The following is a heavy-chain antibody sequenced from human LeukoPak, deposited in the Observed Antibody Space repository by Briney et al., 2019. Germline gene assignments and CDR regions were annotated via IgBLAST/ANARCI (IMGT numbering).Heavy chain of an antibody. V-gene: IGHV3-7*01. J-gene: IGHJ4*02. Sequence: PGGSLRLSCTASGFTYISYWMPGARQAPGKGLEWVANIKEDGSEKYYVDSVKGRFTISRDNAKNSLYLQMNSLRAEDTAVYYCARDVTGRSVDYWGQGTLVTVSS. CDR2: IKEDGSEK. CDR3: ARDVTGRSVDY. CDR1: GFTYISYW.